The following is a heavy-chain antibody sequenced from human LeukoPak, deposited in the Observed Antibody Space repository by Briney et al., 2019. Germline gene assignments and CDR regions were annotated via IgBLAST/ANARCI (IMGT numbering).Heavy chain of an antibody. CDR3: ARDGILGSHDY. Sequence: PGGSLRLSCAASGFTFSSYWMHWVHQAPGKGLVWVSRVDSDGSSTSYADSVKGRFTISRDNTKNTLSLQMNSLRAEDTAVYYCARDGILGSHDYWGQGTLVTVSS. CDR1: GFTFSSYW. CDR2: VDSDGSST. J-gene: IGHJ4*02. D-gene: IGHD3-3*02. V-gene: IGHV3-74*01.